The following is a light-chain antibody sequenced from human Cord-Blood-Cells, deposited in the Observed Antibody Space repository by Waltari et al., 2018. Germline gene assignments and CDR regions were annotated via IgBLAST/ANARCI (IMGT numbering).Light chain of an antibody. V-gene: IGLV2-14*01. CDR1: SRDVGGYNY. J-gene: IGLJ2*01. CDR3: SSYTSSSTLVV. Sequence: QSALTQPASVSGSPGQSITISCTGTSRDVGGYNYVPWYQQHPGKAPKLMIYEDSNRPSGVSNRFSGSKSGNTASLTISGLQAEDEADYYCSSYTSSSTLVVFGGGTKLTVL. CDR2: EDS.